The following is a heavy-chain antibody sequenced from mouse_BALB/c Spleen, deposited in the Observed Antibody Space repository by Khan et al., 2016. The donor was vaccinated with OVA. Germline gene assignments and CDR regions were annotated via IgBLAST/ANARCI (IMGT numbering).Heavy chain of an antibody. V-gene: IGHV4-1*02. J-gene: IGHJ3*01. Sequence: EVVLVESGGGLVQPGGSLKLSCAASGFDFSRYWMSLVRQAPGKGLEWIGEIKPDSSTINYTPSLTDKFIISRDNAKNTLYLRMSKVRAEDTALYYCAGCGYYGLLLYWGQGTLVTVSA. CDR1: GFDFSRYW. D-gene: IGHD2-3*01. CDR2: IKPDSSTI. CDR3: AGCGYYGLLLY.